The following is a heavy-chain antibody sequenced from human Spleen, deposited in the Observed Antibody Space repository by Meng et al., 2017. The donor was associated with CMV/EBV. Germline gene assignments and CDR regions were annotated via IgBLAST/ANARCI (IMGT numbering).Heavy chain of an antibody. D-gene: IGHD3-3*01. CDR2: LYSGGSI. CDR1: GFTVSVNS. Sequence: GGSLRLSCAAPGFTVSVNSMSWVRQAPGKGLEWVSVLYSGGSIYYADSVKGRFTISRDNAKNSLYLQMNSLRAEDTAVYYCARAKPRRLLEWLSLYYYYGMDVWGQGTTVTVSS. V-gene: IGHV3-66*01. J-gene: IGHJ6*02. CDR3: ARAKPRRLLEWLSLYYYYGMDV.